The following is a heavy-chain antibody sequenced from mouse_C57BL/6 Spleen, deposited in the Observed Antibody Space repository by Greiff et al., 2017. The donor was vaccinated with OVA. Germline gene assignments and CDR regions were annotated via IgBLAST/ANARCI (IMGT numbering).Heavy chain of an antibody. CDR1: GFTFSDYG. CDR2: ISSGSSTI. V-gene: IGHV5-17*01. D-gene: IGHD3-3*01. CDR3: ARQVWGDPFDY. J-gene: IGHJ2*01. Sequence: EVKLMESGGGLVKPGGSLKLSCAASGFTFSDYGMHWVRQAPEKGLEWVAYISSGSSTIYYADTVKGRFTISRDNAKNTLCLQMTSLRSEDTAMYYCARQVWGDPFDYWGQGTTLTVSS.